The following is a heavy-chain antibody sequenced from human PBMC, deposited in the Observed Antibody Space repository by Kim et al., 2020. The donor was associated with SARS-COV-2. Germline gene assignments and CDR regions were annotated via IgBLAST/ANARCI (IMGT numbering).Heavy chain of an antibody. V-gene: IGHV3-33*01. CDR1: GFTFSSYG. CDR3: ARDVGSDTASICYYCGMDD. CDR2: IWCDGSNK. D-gene: IGHD5-18*01. Sequence: GGSLRLSCAASGFTFSSYGMHWVRQAPGKGLEWVAVIWCDGSNKYYADSVKGRFTISRDNSKNTLYLQMNSLRAEDTAVYYCARDVGSDTASICYYCGMDDWGQGTTVTVSS. J-gene: IGHJ6*02.